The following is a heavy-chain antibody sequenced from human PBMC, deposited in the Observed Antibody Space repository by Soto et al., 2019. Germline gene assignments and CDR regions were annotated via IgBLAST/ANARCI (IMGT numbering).Heavy chain of an antibody. D-gene: IGHD2-21*02. CDR3: ARVFCGGNCYPNY. V-gene: IGHV4-31*03. CDR2: IYYSGST. CDR1: GGSISSGGYY. Sequence: QVQLQESGPGLVKPSQTLSLTCTVSGGSISSGGYYWSWIRPHPGKCLEWIGNIYYSGSTYYNPSLKSRVTISLDTSKNQFSLKLSSVTAADTAVYYCARVFCGGNCYPNYWGQGTLVTVSS. J-gene: IGHJ4*02.